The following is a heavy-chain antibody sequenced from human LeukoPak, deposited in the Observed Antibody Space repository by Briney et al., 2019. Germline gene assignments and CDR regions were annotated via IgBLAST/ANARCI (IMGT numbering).Heavy chain of an antibody. CDR2: IDPNSGGT. Sequence: ASVKVSCKASGYTFTSYYIHWVRQAPGQGLEWMGWIDPNSGGTKCAQQFQGSVTMTRDTSITTAYMEVSRLISDDTAVYYCARAFTYGSGQRYYWFLDVWGQGTTVTVSS. J-gene: IGHJ6*02. CDR1: GYTFTSYY. D-gene: IGHD3-10*01. CDR3: ARAFTYGSGQRYYWFLDV. V-gene: IGHV1-2*02.